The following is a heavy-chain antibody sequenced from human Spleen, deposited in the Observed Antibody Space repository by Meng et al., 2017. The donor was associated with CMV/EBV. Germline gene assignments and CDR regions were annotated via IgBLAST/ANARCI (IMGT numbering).Heavy chain of an antibody. CDR3: ARIYYDSVGFYHAFDY. D-gene: IGHD3-22*01. J-gene: IGHJ4*02. V-gene: IGHV4-39*01. Sequence: SETLSLTCTVSGGSISSSSYYWGWIRQPPGKGLEWIGSIYYSGSTYYNPSLKSRVTISVDTSKNQFSLKLSSVTAADTAMYYCARIYYDSVGFYHAFDYWGQGTLVTVSS. CDR2: IYYSGST. CDR1: GGSISSSSYY.